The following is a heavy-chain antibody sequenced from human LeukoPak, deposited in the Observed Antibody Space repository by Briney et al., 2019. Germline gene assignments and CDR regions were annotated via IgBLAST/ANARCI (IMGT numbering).Heavy chain of an antibody. CDR1: GIIFDDYA. CDR3: VKGKSYDTEYFFDY. CDR2: ISWNSGSI. Sequence: GGSLRLSCAASGIIFDDYAMHWVRQAPGKGLEWVSGISWNSGSIGYADSVKGRFTISRDNAKNSLYLQMNSLRAEDTALYYCVKGKSYDTEYFFDYWGQGTLVTVSS. D-gene: IGHD3-22*01. V-gene: IGHV3-9*01. J-gene: IGHJ4*02.